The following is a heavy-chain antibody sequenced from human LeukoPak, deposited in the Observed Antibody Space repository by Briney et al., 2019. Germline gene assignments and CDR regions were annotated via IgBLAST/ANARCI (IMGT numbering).Heavy chain of an antibody. Sequence: PSETLSLTCTVSGYSISSGYYWGWIRQPPGKGLEWIGGIYHSGSTYYNPSLKSRVTISVDTSKNQFSLKLSSVTAADTAVYYCAREVVTATHLYDAFDIWGQGTMVTVSS. V-gene: IGHV4-38-2*02. D-gene: IGHD2-21*02. CDR2: IYHSGST. CDR1: GYSISSGYY. CDR3: AREVVTATHLYDAFDI. J-gene: IGHJ3*02.